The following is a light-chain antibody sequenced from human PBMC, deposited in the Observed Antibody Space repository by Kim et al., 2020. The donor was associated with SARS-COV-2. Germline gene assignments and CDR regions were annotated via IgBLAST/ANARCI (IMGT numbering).Light chain of an antibody. V-gene: IGKV3D-20*01. CDR2: EAS. Sequence: EIVLTQSPPTLSLSPGEGATLSCGASQIISNDYLAWYQQKPGLAPRLLIYEASSRATGIPDRFSGSGSGTHFTLTISRLEPEDFAVYFCQQYGTSPITFGQGTRVEIK. CDR3: QQYGTSPIT. CDR1: QIISNDY. J-gene: IGKJ5*01.